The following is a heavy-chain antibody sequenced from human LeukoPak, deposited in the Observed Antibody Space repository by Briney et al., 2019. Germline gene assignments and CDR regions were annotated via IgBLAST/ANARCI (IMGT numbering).Heavy chain of an antibody. V-gene: IGHV3-23*01. Sequence: GGSLRLSCAASGFTFSSYAMSWVRQAPGKGLEWGSAISGSGGSTYYADSVKGRFTISRDNAKNSLYLQMNSLRAEDTAVYYCARVSAGVTVVTHLDYWGQGTLVTVSS. CDR1: GFTFSSYA. CDR3: ARVSAGVTVVTHLDY. J-gene: IGHJ4*02. D-gene: IGHD4-23*01. CDR2: ISGSGGST.